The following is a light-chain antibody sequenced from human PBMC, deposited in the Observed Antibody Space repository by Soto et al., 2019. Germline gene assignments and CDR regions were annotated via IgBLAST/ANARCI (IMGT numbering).Light chain of an antibody. V-gene: IGKV3-15*01. CDR1: QSVSSN. CDR3: QQYNNWPIT. Sequence: DIVRTQAPTTLSVSPVESATRSRRVRQSVSSNLAWYQQKPGQAPRLLIYGASTRATGIPARFSGSGSGTEFTLTISSLQSEDFAVYYCQQYNNWPITFGQGTRLEIK. CDR2: GAS. J-gene: IGKJ5*01.